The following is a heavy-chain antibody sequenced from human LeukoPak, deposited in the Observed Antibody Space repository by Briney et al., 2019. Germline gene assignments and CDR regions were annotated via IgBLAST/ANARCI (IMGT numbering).Heavy chain of an antibody. Sequence: SETLSLTCTVSGGSISSYYWSWIRQPAGKGLEWIGRIYTSGSTNYNPSLKSRVTMSVDTSKNQFSLKLSSVTAADTAVYYCARTKYNSSSKWYFDLWGRGTLVTVSS. J-gene: IGHJ2*01. CDR1: GGSISSYY. V-gene: IGHV4-4*07. CDR3: ARTKYNSSSKWYFDL. CDR2: IYTSGST. D-gene: IGHD6-13*01.